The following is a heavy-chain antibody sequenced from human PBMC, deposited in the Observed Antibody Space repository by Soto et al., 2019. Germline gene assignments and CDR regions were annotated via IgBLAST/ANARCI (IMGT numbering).Heavy chain of an antibody. Sequence: QITLNESGPTVVRPTETLTLTCRFSGFSLTTSGVGVGWIRQSPGHAPEWLALIYWDDDKRYSACLKSRLTITKDTSKNQVVLTVSDLDPTDTATYYCAHRVLRTVFGLVTTTAIYFDFWGQGTPVAVSS. CDR1: GFSLTTSGVG. J-gene: IGHJ4*02. D-gene: IGHD3-3*01. CDR3: AHRVLRTVFGLVTTTAIYFDF. V-gene: IGHV2-5*02. CDR2: IYWDDDK.